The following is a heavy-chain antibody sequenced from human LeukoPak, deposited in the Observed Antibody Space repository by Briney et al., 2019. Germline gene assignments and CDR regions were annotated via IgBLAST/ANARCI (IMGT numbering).Heavy chain of an antibody. J-gene: IGHJ1*01. Sequence: GGSLRLSCAASGFTFSNYGMSWLRQAPGKGLEWVSAITGSGDDAYYADSVHGRFTMSRDNSKSTLYLQMSSLRVEDTAVYYCAKESRGSSPEIWGQGTLVTVSS. CDR3: AKESRGSSPEI. CDR1: GFTFSNYG. CDR2: ITGSGDDA. D-gene: IGHD1-26*01. V-gene: IGHV3-23*01.